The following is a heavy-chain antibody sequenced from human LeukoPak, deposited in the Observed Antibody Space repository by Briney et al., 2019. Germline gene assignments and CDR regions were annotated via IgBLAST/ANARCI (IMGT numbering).Heavy chain of an antibody. CDR3: ARDPLFGGTVTTPPFDY. D-gene: IGHD4-11*01. Sequence: ASVKVSCKASGYTFTGYYMHWVRQAPGQGLEWMGWINPNSGGTNYAQKFQGRVTMTGDTSISTAYMELSRLRSDDTAVYYCARDPLFGGTVTTPPFDYWGQGTLVTVSS. CDR1: GYTFTGYY. V-gene: IGHV1-2*02. CDR2: INPNSGGT. J-gene: IGHJ4*02.